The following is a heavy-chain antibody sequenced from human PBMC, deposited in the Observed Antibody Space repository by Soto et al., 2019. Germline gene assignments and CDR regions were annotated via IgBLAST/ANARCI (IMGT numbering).Heavy chain of an antibody. J-gene: IGHJ4*02. Sequence: EVQLVETGGDLIQPGGSLRLSCVASGFIVGSNYMSWVHQAPGKGLEWVSLIYKAGDTTYADSVKGRFTISRDNSKNTLYLQMNSLRAEDTAVYYCAREYIGSTWGFGYWGQGPLVTVSS. CDR2: IYKAGDT. CDR1: GFIVGSNY. D-gene: IGHD2-2*01. CDR3: AREYIGSTWGFGY. V-gene: IGHV3-53*02.